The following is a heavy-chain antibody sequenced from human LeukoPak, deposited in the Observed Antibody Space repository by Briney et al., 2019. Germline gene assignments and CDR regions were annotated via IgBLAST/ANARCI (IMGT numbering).Heavy chain of an antibody. V-gene: IGHV3-30-3*01. D-gene: IGHD3-3*01. CDR1: GFTFSDYY. Sequence: PGGSLRLSCAASGFTFSDYYMSWIRQAPGKGLEWVAVISYDGSNKYYADSVKGRFTISRDNSKNTLYLQMNSLRAEDTAVYYCARGRFLEWLLAYFDYWGQGTLVTVSS. CDR3: ARGRFLEWLLAYFDY. CDR2: ISYDGSNK. J-gene: IGHJ4*02.